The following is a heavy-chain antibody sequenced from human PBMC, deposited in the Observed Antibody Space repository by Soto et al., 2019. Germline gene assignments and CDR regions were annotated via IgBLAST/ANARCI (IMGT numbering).Heavy chain of an antibody. CDR2: ISYDGSNK. V-gene: IGHV3-30*18. D-gene: IGHD3-10*01. J-gene: IGHJ4*02. Sequence: PGGSLRLSCAASGFTFSTYGIHWVRQAPGKGLEWVAVISYDGSNKYYADSVKGRFTISRDNSKNTLYLQMNSLRAEDTAVYYCAKDRNYGFGYFDYWGRGTRVTVSS. CDR3: AKDRNYGFGYFDY. CDR1: GFTFSTYG.